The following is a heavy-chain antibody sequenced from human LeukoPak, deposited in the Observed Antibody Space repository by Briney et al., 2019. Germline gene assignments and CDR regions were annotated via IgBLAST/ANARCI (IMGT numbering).Heavy chain of an antibody. CDR2: INPSGGST. CDR1: GYIFTNYY. V-gene: IGHV1-46*01. CDR3: ARDHGSAYYRAPRH. Sequence: ASVKVSCKASGYIFTNYYMHWVRQAPGQGPEWMGTINPSGGSTTYAQKFQGRVTMTRDTSTSTVYMELSSLRSEDTAVYYCARDHGSAYYRAPRHWGQGTLVTVSS. J-gene: IGHJ4*02. D-gene: IGHD3-10*01.